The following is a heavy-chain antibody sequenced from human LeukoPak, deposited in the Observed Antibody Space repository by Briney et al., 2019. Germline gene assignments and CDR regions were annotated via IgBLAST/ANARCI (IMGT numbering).Heavy chain of an antibody. CDR3: AGHGAVSSENDY. CDR1: GYGFTSYW. Sequence: GESLKISCKGSGYGFTSYWIGGVRQMPGKGLEGTGIFYGGDSDNTYSASFQGQVPISAAKSVSTAYLQWSSLKASATAMYYGAGHGAVSSENDYWGQGTLVTVSS. V-gene: IGHV5-51*01. D-gene: IGHD4-17*01. CDR2: FYGGDSDN. J-gene: IGHJ4*02.